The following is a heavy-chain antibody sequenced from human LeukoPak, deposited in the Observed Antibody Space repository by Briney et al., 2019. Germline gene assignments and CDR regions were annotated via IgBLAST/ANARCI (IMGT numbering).Heavy chain of an antibody. J-gene: IGHJ5*02. Sequence: SETLSLTCAVYGGSFSGYYWSWIRQPPGKGLEWIGEINHSGSTNYNPSLKSRVTISVDTSKNQLSLKLSSVTAADTAVYYCARGVGGHGSGSYYRWFDPWGQGTLVTVSS. V-gene: IGHV4-34*01. CDR2: INHSGST. D-gene: IGHD3-10*01. CDR1: GGSFSGYY. CDR3: ARGVGGHGSGSYYRWFDP.